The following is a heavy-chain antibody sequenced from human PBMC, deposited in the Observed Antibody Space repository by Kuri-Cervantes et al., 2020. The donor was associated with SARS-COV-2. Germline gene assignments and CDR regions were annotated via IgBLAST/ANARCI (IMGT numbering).Heavy chain of an antibody. CDR3: ARGGYCSGGSCYSVYYYYYYGMDV. D-gene: IGHD2-15*01. J-gene: IGHJ6*02. Sequence: LSLTCAASGFTFSSYSMNWVRQAPGKGLEWVSSISSSSSYIYYADSVKGRFTISRDNAKNSLYLKMNSLRAEDTAVYYCARGGYCSGGSCYSVYYYYYYGMDVWGQGTTVTVSS. V-gene: IGHV3-21*01. CDR1: GFTFSSYS. CDR2: ISSSSSYI.